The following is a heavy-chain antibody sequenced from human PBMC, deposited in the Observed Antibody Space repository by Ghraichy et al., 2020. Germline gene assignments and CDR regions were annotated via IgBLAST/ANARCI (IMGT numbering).Heavy chain of an antibody. CDR2: INHSGST. CDR3: ARIPENYGDYVNDAFDI. J-gene: IGHJ3*02. Sequence: SETLSLTCAVYGGSFSGYYWSWIRQPPGKGLEWIGEINHSGSTNYNPSLKSRVTISVDTSKNQFSLKLSSVTAADTAVYYCARIPENYGDYVNDAFDIWGQGTMVTVSS. D-gene: IGHD4-17*01. V-gene: IGHV4-34*01. CDR1: GGSFSGYY.